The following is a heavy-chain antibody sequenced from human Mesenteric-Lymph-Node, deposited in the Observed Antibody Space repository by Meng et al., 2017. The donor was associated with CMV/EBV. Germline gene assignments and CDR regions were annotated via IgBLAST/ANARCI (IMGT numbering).Heavy chain of an antibody. Sequence: SVKVSCKASGGTFSSYTIVWVRQAPGQGLEWMGRIIPIHDRAHYAQKFQGRVTISADKSTSTAYMELSSLRSDDTAIYYCASQVLDAFDIWGQGTRVTVSS. J-gene: IGHJ3*02. CDR1: GGTFSSYT. CDR2: IIPIHDRA. V-gene: IGHV1-69*02. CDR3: ASQVLDAFDI.